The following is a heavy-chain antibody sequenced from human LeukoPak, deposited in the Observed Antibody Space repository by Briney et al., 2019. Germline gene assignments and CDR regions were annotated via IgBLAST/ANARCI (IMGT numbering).Heavy chain of an antibody. Sequence: GGSLRLSCAASGFTFSSYGMHWVRQAPGKGLEWVSVISYDGSNKYYADSVKGRFTISRDNSNNTLYLQMNSLRAEDTAVYYCAKDFYDSSGYQGGMDVWGQGTTVTVSS. CDR2: ISYDGSNK. V-gene: IGHV3-30*18. D-gene: IGHD3-22*01. CDR1: GFTFSSYG. CDR3: AKDFYDSSGYQGGMDV. J-gene: IGHJ6*02.